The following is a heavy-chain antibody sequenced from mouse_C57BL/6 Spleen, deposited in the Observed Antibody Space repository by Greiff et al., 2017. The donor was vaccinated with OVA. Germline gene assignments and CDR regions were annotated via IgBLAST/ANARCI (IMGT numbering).Heavy chain of an antibody. CDR2: IDPEDGET. CDR1: GFNINDYY. Sequence: EVKLMESGAELVKPGASVKLSCTASGFNINDYYMHWVKQRTEQGLEWIGRIDPEDGETKYAPKFQGKATITADTSSNTAYLQLISLTSEDTAVYYCARPYYGSSSYYFDYWGQGTTLTVSS. D-gene: IGHD1-1*01. J-gene: IGHJ2*01. V-gene: IGHV14-2*01. CDR3: ARPYYGSSSYYFDY.